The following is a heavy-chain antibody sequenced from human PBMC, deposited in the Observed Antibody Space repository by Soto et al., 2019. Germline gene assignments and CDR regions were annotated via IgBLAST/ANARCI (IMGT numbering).Heavy chain of an antibody. CDR1: GFTFTKYS. CDR2: ISSTTNYI. J-gene: IGHJ4*02. V-gene: IGHV3-21*06. CDR3: ARESEYIATNSDY. D-gene: IGHD6-6*01. Sequence: GGTLRLSYEASGFTFTKYSMNWVRQAPGKGLEWVSSISSTTNYIYYGDSMKGRFTISRDNAKNSLYLEMNSLRAEDTAVYYCARESEYIATNSDYWGQGTLCTVS.